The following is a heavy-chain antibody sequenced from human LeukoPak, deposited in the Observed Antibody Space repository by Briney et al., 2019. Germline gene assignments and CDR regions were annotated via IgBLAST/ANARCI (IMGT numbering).Heavy chain of an antibody. CDR1: GGTFSSYA. CDR3: ASGPRNGSGSYVFDY. CDR2: IIPIFGTA. J-gene: IGHJ4*02. D-gene: IGHD3-10*01. V-gene: IGHV1-69*13. Sequence: GASVKVSCKASGGTFSSYAISWVRQAPGQGLEWMGGIIPIFGTANYAQKFQGRVTITADGSTSTAYMELSSLRSEDTAVYYCASGPRNGSGSYVFDYWGQGTLVTVSS.